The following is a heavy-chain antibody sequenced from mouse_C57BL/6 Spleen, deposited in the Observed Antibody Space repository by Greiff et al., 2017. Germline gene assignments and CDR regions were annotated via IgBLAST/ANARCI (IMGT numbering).Heavy chain of an antibody. CDR3: TTSLTTVVATNYFDY. V-gene: IGHV14-1*01. D-gene: IGHD1-1*01. J-gene: IGHJ2*01. CDR2: IDPEDGDT. Sequence: EVQLQQSGAELVRPGASVKLSCTASGFNIKDYYMHWVKQRPEQGLEWIGRIDPEDGDTEYAPKFQGKATMTADTSSNTAYLQLSSLTSEDTAVYYCTTSLTTVVATNYFDYWGKGTTLTVAS. CDR1: GFNIKDYY.